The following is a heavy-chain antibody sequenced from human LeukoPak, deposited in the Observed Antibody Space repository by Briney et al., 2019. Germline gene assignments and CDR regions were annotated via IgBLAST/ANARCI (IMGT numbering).Heavy chain of an antibody. CDR2: TRGSGHTT. CDR1: GFTFANFP. D-gene: IGHD4-17*01. V-gene: IGHV3-23*01. J-gene: IGHJ3*02. CDR3: AKDPNGDYVGAFDM. Sequence: GGSLRLSCAASGFTFANFPITWIGKAQGKGLDWVPSTRGSGHTTYYADSVQGRFTISRDNSKNTLFLQMNSLRAEDTAIYHCAKDPNGDYVGAFDMWGQGTMVTVSS.